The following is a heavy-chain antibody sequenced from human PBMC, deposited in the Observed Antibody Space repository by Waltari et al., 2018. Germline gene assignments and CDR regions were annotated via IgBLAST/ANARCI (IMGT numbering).Heavy chain of an antibody. J-gene: IGHJ4*02. V-gene: IGHV3-72*01. CDR2: TRNKVNSYTT. CDR3: AREAATIQTYFDY. Sequence: EVQLVESGGGLVQPGGSLRLSCAASGFSFSDHDIDWVRQAPGKGLEWVGRTRNKVNSYTTEYAASVKGRFTISRDDSKNSLHLQMNSLKTEDTAVYYCAREAATIQTYFDYWGQGTLVTVSS. D-gene: IGHD5-12*01. CDR1: GFSFSDHD.